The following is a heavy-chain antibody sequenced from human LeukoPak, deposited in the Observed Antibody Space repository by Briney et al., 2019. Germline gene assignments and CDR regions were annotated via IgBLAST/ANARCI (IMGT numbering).Heavy chain of an antibody. Sequence: GASVKVSCKASGGTFSSYAISWVRQAPGQGLEWMGGIIPIFGTANYAQKFQGRVTITADESTSTAYMELSSPRSEDTAVYYCARDDNRFGELLTAWGQGTLVTVSS. J-gene: IGHJ5*02. CDR1: GGTFSSYA. CDR2: IIPIFGTA. CDR3: ARDDNRFGELLTA. V-gene: IGHV1-69*01. D-gene: IGHD3-10*01.